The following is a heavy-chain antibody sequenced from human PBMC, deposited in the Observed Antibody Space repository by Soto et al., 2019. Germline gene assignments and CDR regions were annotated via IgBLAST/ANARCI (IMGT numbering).Heavy chain of an antibody. D-gene: IGHD2-2*03. Sequence: ASVKVSCKASGYTFTGYYMHWVRQAPGQGLEWMGWINPNSGGTNYAQKFQGWVTMTRDTSISTAYMELSRLRSDDTAVYYCARVGYCSSTRCSNDAFDIWGQGKMVTVSS. J-gene: IGHJ3*02. CDR3: ARVGYCSSTRCSNDAFDI. CDR1: GYTFTGYY. V-gene: IGHV1-2*04. CDR2: INPNSGGT.